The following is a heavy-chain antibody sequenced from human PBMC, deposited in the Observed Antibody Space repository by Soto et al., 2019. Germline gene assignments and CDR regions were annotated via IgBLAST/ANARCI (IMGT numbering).Heavy chain of an antibody. J-gene: IGHJ6*02. Sequence: VASVKVSCKASGGTFSSYAISWVRQAPGQGLEWMGGIIPIFGTANYAQKFQGRVTITADESTSTAYMELSSLRSEDTAVYYCARPRYSSSPYYYYYGMDVWGQGTTVTVSS. D-gene: IGHD6-6*01. V-gene: IGHV1-69*13. CDR3: ARPRYSSSPYYYYYGMDV. CDR2: IIPIFGTA. CDR1: GGTFSSYA.